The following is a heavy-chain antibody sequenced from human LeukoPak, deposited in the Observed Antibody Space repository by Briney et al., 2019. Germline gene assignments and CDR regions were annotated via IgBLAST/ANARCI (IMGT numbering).Heavy chain of an antibody. V-gene: IGHV3-23*01. CDR3: AKDVGSSWPRFYYYYGMDV. J-gene: IGHJ6*02. D-gene: IGHD6-13*01. CDR1: GFTFSSYA. Sequence: PGGSLRLSCAASGFTFSSYAMSWVRQAPGKGLGWVSAISGSGGSTYYADSVKGRFTISRDNSKNTLYLQMNSLRAEDTAVYYCAKDVGSSWPRFYYYYGMDVWGQGTTVTVSS. CDR2: ISGSGGST.